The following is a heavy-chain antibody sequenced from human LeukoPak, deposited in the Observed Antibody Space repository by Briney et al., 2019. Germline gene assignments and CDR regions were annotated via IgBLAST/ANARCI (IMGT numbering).Heavy chain of an antibody. J-gene: IGHJ4*02. CDR1: GGTFSSYA. CDR3: ARVVGDGYNFDY. Sequence: SVNVSCKASGGTFSSYAISWVRQAPGQGLEWMGRIIPILGIANYAQKFQGRVTITADKSTSTAYMELSSLRSEDTAVYYCARVVGDGYNFDYWGQGTLVTVSS. V-gene: IGHV1-69*04. CDR2: IIPILGIA. D-gene: IGHD5-24*01.